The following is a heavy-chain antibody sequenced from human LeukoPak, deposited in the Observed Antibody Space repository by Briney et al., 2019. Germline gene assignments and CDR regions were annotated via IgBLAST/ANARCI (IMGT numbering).Heavy chain of an antibody. J-gene: IGHJ3*02. V-gene: IGHV3-48*01. Sequence: GGSLRLSCAASGFTFSSYSMNWVRQAPGKGLEWVSYISSSSSTIYYADSVKGRFTISRDNAKNSLYLQMNSLRAEDTAVYFCARDYVWGTPLHAFDIWGQGTMVTVSS. CDR1: GFTFSSYS. D-gene: IGHD3-16*01. CDR3: ARDYVWGTPLHAFDI. CDR2: ISSSSSTI.